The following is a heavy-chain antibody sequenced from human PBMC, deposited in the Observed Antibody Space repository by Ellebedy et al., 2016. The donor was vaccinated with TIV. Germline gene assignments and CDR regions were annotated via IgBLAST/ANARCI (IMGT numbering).Heavy chain of an antibody. CDR1: GYTFIDYG. J-gene: IGHJ6*02. V-gene: IGHV1-18*01. CDR2: VSAYSGNT. Sequence: AASVKVSCKSSGYTFIDYGISWVRHAPGQGLDWMGWVSAYSGNTNYADNLQGRVTMTTDPSTDTAYMELRSLRSDDTAVYYCARYSGSGTYYRNGMDVWGQGTTVTVSS. CDR3: ARYSGSGTYYRNGMDV. D-gene: IGHD3-10*01.